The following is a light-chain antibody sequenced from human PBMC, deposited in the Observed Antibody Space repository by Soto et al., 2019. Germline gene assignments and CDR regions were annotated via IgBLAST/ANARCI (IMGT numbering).Light chain of an antibody. Sequence: EIVMTQSPVILSVSPGERATLSCRASQNISINLAWYQQRPGQAPRVLIYGASSRASGSPDRLSGSGSGTDFTLTINRLEADDFAFYYCQQYKDWPPLTFGGGTRVDMK. CDR1: QNISIN. J-gene: IGKJ4*01. V-gene: IGKV3D-15*01. CDR2: GAS. CDR3: QQYKDWPPLT.